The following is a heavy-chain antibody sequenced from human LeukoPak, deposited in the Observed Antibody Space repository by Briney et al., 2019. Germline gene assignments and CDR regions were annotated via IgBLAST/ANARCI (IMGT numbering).Heavy chain of an antibody. CDR1: GFNFICYA. CDR2: VSGSGGRT. CDR3: ARRDGYSSSPPFDF. V-gene: IGHV3-23*01. J-gene: IGHJ4*02. Sequence: GGSLRLSCAASGFNFICYAMIWLRQAPGRGLEWLSGVSGSGGRTYSADSVNGRFTISRDYSNNTLYLQMNSLRAEDTAVYYCARRDGYSSSPPFDFWGQGTLVTVSS. D-gene: IGHD6-13*01.